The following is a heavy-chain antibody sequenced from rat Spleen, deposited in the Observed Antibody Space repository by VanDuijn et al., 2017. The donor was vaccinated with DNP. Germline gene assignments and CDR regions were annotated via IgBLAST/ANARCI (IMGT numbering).Heavy chain of an antibody. V-gene: IGHV1-43*01. J-gene: IGHJ3*01. Sequence: QVQLQQSGAELAKPDSSVKISCKASGYTFTSYYIAWIKQATGQGLEYIGYIYTGSGGTNYNEKFKGKATLTVAKSSNTAFMQLSSLTPDDSAVYYCASGGRGIWFAYWAQGTLVTVSS. CDR2: IYTGSGGT. CDR1: GYTFTSYY. CDR3: ASGGRGIWFAY. D-gene: IGHD1-12*02.